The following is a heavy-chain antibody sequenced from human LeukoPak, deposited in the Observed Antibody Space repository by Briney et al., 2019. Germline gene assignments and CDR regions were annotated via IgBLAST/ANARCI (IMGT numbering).Heavy chain of an antibody. CDR1: GGSMNDYY. CDR3: AGVFSGRRPFEL. CDR2: IYYRGTT. J-gene: IGHJ4*02. Sequence: PSETLSLTCTVSGGSMNDYYWNWLRQPAGKGLEWIGFIYYRGTTNNNPSLKSRVTTSIDTSKKQFSLNLSSVTAVDTAIYYCAGVFSGRRPFELWGQGILVTVSS. D-gene: IGHD3-10*01. V-gene: IGHV4-59*03.